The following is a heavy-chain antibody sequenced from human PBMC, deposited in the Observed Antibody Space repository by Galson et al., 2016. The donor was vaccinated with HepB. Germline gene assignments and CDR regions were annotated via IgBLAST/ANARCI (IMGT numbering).Heavy chain of an antibody. V-gene: IGHV1-69*13. CDR1: GGTFSSSP. Sequence: SVKVSCKASGGTFSSSPISWVRQAPGQGLEWMGGIIPIFGTANYAQKFQGRLTLTADESTNTAYMELSSLRSEDTAVYYCARVHTHYYDNNAYPDLYWYFDLWGRGTLVTVSS. J-gene: IGHJ2*01. D-gene: IGHD3-22*01. CDR3: ARVHTHYYDNNAYPDLYWYFDL. CDR2: IIPIFGTA.